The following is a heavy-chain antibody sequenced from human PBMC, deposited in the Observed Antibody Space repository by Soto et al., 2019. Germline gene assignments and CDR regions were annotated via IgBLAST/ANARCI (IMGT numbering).Heavy chain of an antibody. CDR1: GYTFTGYY. V-gene: IGHV1-2*04. J-gene: IGHJ4*02. CDR2: INPNRSDT. Sequence: ASVKVSCKASGYTFTGYYMHWVRQAPGQGLEWMGKINPNRSDTNYAQKKQGWVNMTRDTSIRTAYMELSRLRYDDTAVYFCARDGSPTNYDILTGYYLSFYYWGQGTLVTVSS. D-gene: IGHD3-9*01. CDR3: ARDGSPTNYDILTGYYLSFYY.